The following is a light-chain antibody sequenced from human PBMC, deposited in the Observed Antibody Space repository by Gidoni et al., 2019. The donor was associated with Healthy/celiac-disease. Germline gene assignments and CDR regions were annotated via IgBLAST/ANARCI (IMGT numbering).Light chain of an antibody. V-gene: IGLV3-21*02. CDR3: QGWDSSSDNVV. J-gene: IGLJ2*01. CDR1: NIGSKS. CDR2: DVS. Sequence: SHVLPPPLSVSAAPGQTGRLTCGGNNIGSKSVHWDLQKQGQAPVLVVYDVSARPSGIPSRFSGSNSGNTATLTISRVEAGDEADYYCQGWDSSSDNVVFGGGTKLTVL.